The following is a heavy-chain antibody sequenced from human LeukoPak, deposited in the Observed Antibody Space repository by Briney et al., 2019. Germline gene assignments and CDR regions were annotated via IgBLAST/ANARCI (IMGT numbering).Heavy chain of an antibody. CDR3: ARDHSYDILPALIGDPTADY. J-gene: IGHJ4*02. CDR2: ISRNSGSI. Sequence: PGGSLRLSCVASGFTFSSYSVNWVRQAPGRGLEWVSYISRNSGSIYYADSVKGRFTISRDNAKNSLYLQMNSLRGEDTAVYYCARDHSYDILPALIGDPTADYWGQGTLVTVSS. V-gene: IGHV3-48*04. CDR1: GFTFSSYS. D-gene: IGHD3-9*01.